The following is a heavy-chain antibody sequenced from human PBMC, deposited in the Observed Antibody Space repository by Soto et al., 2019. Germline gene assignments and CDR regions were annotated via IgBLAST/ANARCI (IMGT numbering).Heavy chain of an antibody. V-gene: IGHV1-2*04. J-gene: IGHJ6*02. CDR1: GYTFTGYY. CDR2: INPNSGGT. D-gene: IGHD3-9*01. CDR3: ARGFYDILTGRYYYYGLDV. Sequence: ASVKVSCKASGYTFTGYYMHWVRQAPGQGLDWMGWINPNSGGTNYAQKFQGWVTMTRDTSISTAYMELSRLRFDDTAVYYCARGFYDILTGRYYYYGLDVWGQGTTVTFSS.